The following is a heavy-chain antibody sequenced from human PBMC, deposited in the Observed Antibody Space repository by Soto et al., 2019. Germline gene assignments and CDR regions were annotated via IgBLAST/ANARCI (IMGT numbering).Heavy chain of an antibody. CDR2: ISSSGSTI. CDR1: GFTFSSYE. CDR3: ARDSDYGGKRPFDY. Sequence: TGGSLRLSCAASGFTFSSYEMNWVRQAPGKGLEWVSYISSSGSTIYYADSVKGRFTISRDNAKNSLYLQMNSLRAEDTAVYYCARDSDYGGKRPFDYWGQGTLVTVSS. V-gene: IGHV3-48*03. J-gene: IGHJ4*02. D-gene: IGHD4-17*01.